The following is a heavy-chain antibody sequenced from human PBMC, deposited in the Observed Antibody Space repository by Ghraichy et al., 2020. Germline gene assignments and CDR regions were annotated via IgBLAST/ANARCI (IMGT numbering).Heavy chain of an antibody. CDR3: ARQDYDFWSGSPDYFDY. V-gene: IGHV4-39*01. CDR2: IYYSGST. Sequence: SETLSLTCTVSGGSISSSSYYWGWIRQPPGKGLEWIGSIYYSGSTYYNPSLKSRVTISVDTSKNQFSLKLSSVTAADTAVYYCARQDYDFWSGSPDYFDYWGQGTLVTVSS. CDR1: GGSISSSSYY. D-gene: IGHD3-3*01. J-gene: IGHJ4*02.